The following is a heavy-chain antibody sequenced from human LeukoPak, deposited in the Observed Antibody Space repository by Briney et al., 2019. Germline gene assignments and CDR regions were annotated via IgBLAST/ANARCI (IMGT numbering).Heavy chain of an antibody. V-gene: IGHV4-59*01. Sequence: SETLSLTCTVSGGSISSYYWSWIRQPPVKGLEWIGYIYYSGSTNYNPSLKSRVTISVDTSKNQFSLKLSSVTAADTAVYYCARVLGYCSGGSCYGAFDIWGQGTMVTVSS. CDR1: GGSISSYY. CDR3: ARVLGYCSGGSCYGAFDI. CDR2: IYYSGST. D-gene: IGHD2-15*01. J-gene: IGHJ3*02.